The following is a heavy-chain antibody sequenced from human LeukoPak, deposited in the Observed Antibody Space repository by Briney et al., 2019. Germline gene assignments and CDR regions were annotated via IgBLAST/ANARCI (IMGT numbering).Heavy chain of an antibody. V-gene: IGHV3-15*01. Sequence: PGGSLRLSCAASGFTFSNAWMSWVRQAPGKGLEWVGRIKSKTDGGTTDYAAPVKGRFTISRDDSKNTLYLQVNSLKTEDTAVYYCTTDKDSGSYYGNSFDYWGQGTLVTVSS. CDR1: GFTFSNAW. CDR2: IKSKTDGGTT. J-gene: IGHJ4*02. CDR3: TTDKDSGSYYGNSFDY. D-gene: IGHD1-26*01.